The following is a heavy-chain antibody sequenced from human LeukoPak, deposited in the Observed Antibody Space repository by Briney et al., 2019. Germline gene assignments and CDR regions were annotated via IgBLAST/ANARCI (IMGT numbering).Heavy chain of an antibody. CDR3: ARDFAGQTLRVATIMTRPKRYTDAFDI. J-gene: IGHJ3*02. V-gene: IGHV4-30-4*01. Sequence: SETLSLTCTVSGGSISSGDYYWSWIRQPPGKGLEWIGYIYYSGSTYYNPSLKSRVTISVDTSKNQFSLKLSSVTAADTAVYYCARDFAGQTLRVATIMTRPKRYTDAFDIWGQGTMVTVSS. CDR1: GGSISSGDYY. CDR2: IYYSGST. D-gene: IGHD5-12*01.